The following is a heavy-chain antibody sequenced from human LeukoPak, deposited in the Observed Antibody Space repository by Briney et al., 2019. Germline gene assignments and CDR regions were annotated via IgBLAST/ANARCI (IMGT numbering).Heavy chain of an antibody. CDR1: GGSIGSPTYY. D-gene: IGHD2-8*02. CDR2: VHYSGST. Sequence: PSETLSLTCSVSGGSIGSPTYYWAWIRQPPGKGLEWIGTVHYSGSTNYSPSLKSRVTISVDTSKNQFSLKLSSVTAADTAVYYCARKGLTGGLDYWGQGTLVTVSS. J-gene: IGHJ4*02. CDR3: ARKGLTGGLDY. V-gene: IGHV4-39*07.